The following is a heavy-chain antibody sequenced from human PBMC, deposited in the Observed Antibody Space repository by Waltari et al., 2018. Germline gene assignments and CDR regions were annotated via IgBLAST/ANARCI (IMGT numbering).Heavy chain of an antibody. D-gene: IGHD3-16*01. CDR2: IKVDGSKE. CDR3: ARDRNYYDNTYYYDVFDI. J-gene: IGHJ3*02. V-gene: IGHV3-7*03. CDR1: GFTLSNYW. Sequence: EVQLVESGGGLVQPGGSLRLSCAVSGFTLSNYWMTWVRQSPGKGLGWVANIKVDGSKEYYVDAVKGRFTISRDNAKNSVFLQMNSLRVEDTAVYYCARDRNYYDNTYYYDVFDIWGQGTMVTVSS.